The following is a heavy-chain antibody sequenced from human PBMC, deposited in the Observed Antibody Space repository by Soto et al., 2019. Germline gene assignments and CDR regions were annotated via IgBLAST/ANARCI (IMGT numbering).Heavy chain of an antibody. J-gene: IGHJ5*02. CDR2: TFNSGSTP. CDR3: ARLNTPAS. V-gene: IGHV4-61*01. CDR1: GGSVSRDSYY. Sequence: QVQLQESGPGLVKPLETLSLTCTVSGGSVSRDSYYWSWIRQPPGKGLEWIGYTFNSGSTPDYNPSLKSRVTISVDTSKNQIPLKLSSVTAADTAVYYCARLNTPASWGQGTLVTVSS.